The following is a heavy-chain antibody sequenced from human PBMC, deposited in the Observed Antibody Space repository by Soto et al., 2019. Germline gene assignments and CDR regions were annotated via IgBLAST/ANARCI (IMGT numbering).Heavy chain of an antibody. CDR1: GFTFSSYG. D-gene: IGHD7-27*01. CDR2: ISYDGSNK. CDR3: AKEELGPDAFDI. V-gene: IGHV3-30*18. J-gene: IGHJ3*02. Sequence: GGSLRLSCAASGFTFSSYGMHWFRQAPGKGLEWVAVISYDGSNKYYADSVKGRFTISRDNSKNTLYLQMNSLRAEDTAVYYCAKEELGPDAFDIWGQGTMVTVSS.